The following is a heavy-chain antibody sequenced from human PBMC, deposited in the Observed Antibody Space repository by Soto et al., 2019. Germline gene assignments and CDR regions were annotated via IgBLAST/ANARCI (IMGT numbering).Heavy chain of an antibody. D-gene: IGHD3-16*01. J-gene: IGHJ4*02. CDR3: VHKGEGDRILDF. Sequence: QITLKESGPTLVKPTQTLTLTCTFSGFSLNTRGVGVGWIRQPPGKALEWLTLIYWDDAKEYSPSLKSRLTITKDTSKNQVVLIMTNMDPVDTATYSCVHKGEGDRILDFWGQGALVTVSS. V-gene: IGHV2-5*02. CDR2: IYWDDAK. CDR1: GFSLNTRGVG.